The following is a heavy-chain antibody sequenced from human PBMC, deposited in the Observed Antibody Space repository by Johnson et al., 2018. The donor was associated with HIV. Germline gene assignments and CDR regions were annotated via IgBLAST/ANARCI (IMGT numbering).Heavy chain of an antibody. CDR3: SRVRRWRGNVFDI. J-gene: IGHJ3*02. Sequence: QVQLVESGGGVVQPGRSLRLSCAASGFTFRVYAMHWVRQAPGKGLEWVAFIPYDGSNEYYAESVKGRFSISRDNSNNTLYLQMNSPRVEDTAVYLCSRVRRWRGNVFDIWGKGTMLTVS. D-gene: IGHD3-16*01. V-gene: IGHV3-30*04. CDR1: GFTFRVYA. CDR2: IPYDGSNE.